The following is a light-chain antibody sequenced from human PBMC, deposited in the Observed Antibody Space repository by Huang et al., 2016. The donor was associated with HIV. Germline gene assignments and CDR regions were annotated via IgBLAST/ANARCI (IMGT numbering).Light chain of an antibody. CDR3: QERASWPPFT. CDR2: DAS. Sequence: EVVLTQSPATLSLSPGKRATLSCRASQSVGSYLAWYQQKPGKAPRLLIFDASNRATGIPVRFSGSGSGTDFTLTISSLEPEDFAVYYCQERASWPPFTFGPGTKVDIK. CDR1: QSVGSY. J-gene: IGKJ3*01. V-gene: IGKV3-11*01.